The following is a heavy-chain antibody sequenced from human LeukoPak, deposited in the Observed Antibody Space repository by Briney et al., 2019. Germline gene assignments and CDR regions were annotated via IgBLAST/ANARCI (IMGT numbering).Heavy chain of an antibody. D-gene: IGHD3-22*01. J-gene: IGHJ1*01. Sequence: GESTRLSCAASGFTLEDYAMHWVRQAPGKGLEWVSFVTGDGSSTYYADSVKGRFTISRDNSKNSLYLQMNSLRIEDTALCYCAKDRDTTGYEHWGQGTLVTVSS. CDR3: AKDRDTTGYEH. V-gene: IGHV3-43*02. CDR1: GFTLEDYA. CDR2: VTGDGSST.